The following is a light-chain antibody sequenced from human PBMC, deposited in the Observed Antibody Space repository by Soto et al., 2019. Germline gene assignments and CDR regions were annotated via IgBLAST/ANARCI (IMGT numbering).Light chain of an antibody. CDR1: SSDVGGYNY. Sequence: QSALTQPPSASGSPGQSVTISCTGTSSDVGGYNYVSWYQQHPGKAPKLMIYEVNKRPSGVPARFSGSKSGNTASLTVSGLQAEDEADYYCSSFSGRNDLGVFGGGTKLTVL. V-gene: IGLV2-8*01. CDR3: SSFSGRNDLGV. J-gene: IGLJ3*02. CDR2: EVN.